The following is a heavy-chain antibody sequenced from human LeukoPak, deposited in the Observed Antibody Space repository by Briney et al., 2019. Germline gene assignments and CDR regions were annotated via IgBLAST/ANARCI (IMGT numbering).Heavy chain of an antibody. CDR3: ARDKEARTRTAMVYYFDY. CDR2: INHSGST. Sequence: PSETLSLTCAVYGGSFSGYYWSWIRQPPGKGLEWIGEINHSGSTNYNPSLKSRVTIPVDTSKNQFSLKLSSVTAADTAVYYCARDKEARTRTAMVYYFDYWGQGTLVTVSS. V-gene: IGHV4-34*01. J-gene: IGHJ4*02. D-gene: IGHD5-18*01. CDR1: GGSFSGYY.